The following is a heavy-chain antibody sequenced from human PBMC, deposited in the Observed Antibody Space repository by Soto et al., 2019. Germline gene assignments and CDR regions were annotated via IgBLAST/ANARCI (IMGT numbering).Heavy chain of an antibody. V-gene: IGHV3-30*18. CDR2: TSYDGSKK. Sequence: QVQLVESGGGVVQPRRSLRLSCAASGFTLSNYGMHWVRQAPGKGLEWVALTSYDGSKKYYGDSVKGRFTISRDNSRNTLHLQMNSLRAEDTAVYYCAKAGGSSSFDYWGQGTLVTVSS. J-gene: IGHJ4*02. CDR1: GFTLSNYG. CDR3: AKAGGSSSFDY. D-gene: IGHD6-6*01.